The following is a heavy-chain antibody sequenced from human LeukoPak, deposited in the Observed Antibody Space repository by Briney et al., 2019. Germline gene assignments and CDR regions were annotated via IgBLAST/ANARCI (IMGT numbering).Heavy chain of an antibody. J-gene: IGHJ4*02. V-gene: IGHV3-20*04. CDR1: GFSFNTYG. CDR3: TRGSPGYYGGFDF. CDR2: INWSGSST. Sequence: PGGSLRLSCAASGFSFNTYGMSWVRQAPGEGLEWVSSINWSGSSTTSADSVKGRFTLSRDNAKNSLHLQMHSLTVEDTAFYYCTRGSPGYYGGFDFWGQGALVTVSS. D-gene: IGHD3-22*01.